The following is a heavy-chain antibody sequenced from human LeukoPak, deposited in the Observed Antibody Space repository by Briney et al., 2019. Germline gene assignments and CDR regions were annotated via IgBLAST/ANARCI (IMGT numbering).Heavy chain of an antibody. Sequence: GGSLRLSCAASGFTVSNTYMSWVRQAPGKGLEWVSGITDSGTGTYYADSVKGRFTISRDNSKNTVYLQMSSLRAEDTAVYYCARTGYNYGTPLNYWGQGTLVTVSS. D-gene: IGHD5-18*01. J-gene: IGHJ4*02. CDR1: GFTVSNTY. CDR3: ARTGYNYGTPLNY. CDR2: TDSGTGT. V-gene: IGHV3-53*01.